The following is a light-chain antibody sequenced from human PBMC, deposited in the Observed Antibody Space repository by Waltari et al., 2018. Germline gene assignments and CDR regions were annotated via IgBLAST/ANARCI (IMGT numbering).Light chain of an antibody. CDR3: QAWDSTTALYV. V-gene: IGLV3-1*01. CDR1: KLGDKY. Sequence: SYELTQPPSVSVSPGQTASITCAGDKLGDKYASWYQHKPGQSPELVIYQDTRRPSGIPERFSGSNSGNTATLTISGTQALDEADYYCQAWDSTTALYVFGTGTKVTVL. CDR2: QDT. J-gene: IGLJ1*01.